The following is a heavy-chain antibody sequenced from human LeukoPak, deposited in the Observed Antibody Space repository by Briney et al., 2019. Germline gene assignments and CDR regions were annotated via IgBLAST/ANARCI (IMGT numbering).Heavy chain of an antibody. J-gene: IGHJ4*02. V-gene: IGHV4-31*03. CDR2: IYYSGSA. CDR1: GGSISSGGYY. Sequence: PSETLSLTCTVSGGSISSGGYYWSWIRQHPGKGLEWIGYIYYSGSAYYNPSLKSRVTISVDTSKNQFSLKLSSVTAADTAVYYCARDSGSYYGPFDYWGQGTLVTVSS. CDR3: ARDSGSYYGPFDY. D-gene: IGHD1-26*01.